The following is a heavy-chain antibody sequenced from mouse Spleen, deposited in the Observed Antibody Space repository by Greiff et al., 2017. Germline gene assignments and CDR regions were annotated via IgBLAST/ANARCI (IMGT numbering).Heavy chain of an antibody. D-gene: IGHD2-1*01. CDR1: GYTFTSYW. J-gene: IGHJ3*01. V-gene: IGHV1-53*01. Sequence: VQLQQPGTELVKPGASVKLSCKASGYTFTSYWMHWVKQRPGQGLEWIGNINPSNGGTNYNEKFKSKATLTVDKSSSTAYMQLSSLTSEDSAVYYCARGGYYGNYEESRAWFAYWGQGTLVTVSA. CDR2: INPSNGGT. CDR3: ARGGYYGNYEESRAWFAY.